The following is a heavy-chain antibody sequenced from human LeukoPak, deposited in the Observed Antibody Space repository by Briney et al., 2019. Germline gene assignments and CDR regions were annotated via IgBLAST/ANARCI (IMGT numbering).Heavy chain of an antibody. Sequence: GGSLRLSCAASGFTFTSYWMSWVRQAPGKGLEWVSVISGSGYYSYYAASVKGRFTVSRDNSKTTLYLQMNSLRADDTAVYYCAKGGPTGSNYFDFWGQGTLVTVSS. CDR3: AKGGPTGSNYFDF. D-gene: IGHD1-26*01. CDR2: ISGSGYYS. V-gene: IGHV3-23*01. CDR1: GFTFTSYW. J-gene: IGHJ4*02.